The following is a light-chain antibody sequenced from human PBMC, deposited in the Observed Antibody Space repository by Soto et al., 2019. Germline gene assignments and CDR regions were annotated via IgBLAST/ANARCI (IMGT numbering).Light chain of an antibody. CDR2: GAS. Sequence: EIVMTQSPATLSVSPGERATLSCRASQSVSSNLAWYQQKPGQAPRLLIYGASTGATGIPARFSGSGSGTEFKLTISSLQSEDFAVYYCQQYNNWPGTFGQGTKVEIK. J-gene: IGKJ1*01. CDR3: QQYNNWPGT. CDR1: QSVSSN. V-gene: IGKV3-15*01.